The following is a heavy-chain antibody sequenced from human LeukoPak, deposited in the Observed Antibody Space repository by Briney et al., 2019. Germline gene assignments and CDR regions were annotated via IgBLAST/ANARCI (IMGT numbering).Heavy chain of an antibody. J-gene: IGHJ4*02. CDR2: IYYSGST. Sequence: SSETLSLTCTVSGGSISSSSYYWGWIRQPPGKGLEWIGSIYYSGSTNYNPSLKSRVTISVDTSKNQFSLKLSSVTAADTAVYYCARPLYSSSWYYFDYWGQGTLVTVSS. V-gene: IGHV4-39*01. CDR3: ARPLYSSSWYYFDY. CDR1: GGSISSSSYY. D-gene: IGHD6-13*01.